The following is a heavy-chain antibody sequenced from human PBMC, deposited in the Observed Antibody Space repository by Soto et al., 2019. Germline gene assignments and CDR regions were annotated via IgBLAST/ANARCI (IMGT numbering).Heavy chain of an antibody. CDR1: GFTFSSYG. V-gene: IGHV3-30*18. CDR2: ISYDGSNK. Sequence: SLRLSCAASGFTFSSYGMHRVRQAPGKGLEWVAVISYDGSNKYYADSVKGRFTISRDNSKNTLYLQMNSLRAEDTAVYYCAKDSGGYYYYYGMDVWGQGTTVTVSS. J-gene: IGHJ6*02. D-gene: IGHD3-16*01. CDR3: AKDSGGYYYYYGMDV.